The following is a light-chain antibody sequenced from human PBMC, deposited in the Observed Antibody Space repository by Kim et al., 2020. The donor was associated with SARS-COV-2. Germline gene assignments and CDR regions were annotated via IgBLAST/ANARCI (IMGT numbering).Light chain of an antibody. Sequence: ELTQPPSAYGTPGQRVTIPCSGSSSNIGSNTINWYQQLPGTATKLLIYSNNQRPSGVPDRFYGSKSVTSASLSISGLQSEDEADYYCAAWDDSLNGPVFGGGTQLTVL. V-gene: IGLV1-44*01. CDR3: AAWDDSLNGPV. CDR1: SSNIGSNT. J-gene: IGLJ2*01. CDR2: SNN.